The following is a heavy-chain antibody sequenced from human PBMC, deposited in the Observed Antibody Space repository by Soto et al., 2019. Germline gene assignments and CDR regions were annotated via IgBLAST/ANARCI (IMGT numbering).Heavy chain of an antibody. CDR1: GFTFSVYA. D-gene: IGHD3-9*01. CDR2: ISGSGGST. J-gene: IGHJ4*02. Sequence: GGSLRLSCAASGFTFSVYAMSWVRQPPGKGLEWVSTISGSGGSTYYADSVKGRFTTSRDNSKNTLYLQMNSLRAEDTAVYYCAKPLTTGYYFPFDYWGQGTLVTVSS. CDR3: AKPLTTGYYFPFDY. V-gene: IGHV3-23*01.